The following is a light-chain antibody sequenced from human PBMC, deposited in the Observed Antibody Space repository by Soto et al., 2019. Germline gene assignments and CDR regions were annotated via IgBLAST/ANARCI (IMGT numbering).Light chain of an antibody. V-gene: IGKV3-11*01. Sequence: EIVLTQSPATLSLSLGERATLSCRASQSVSNYLAWYQQKPGQAPRLLIYNTSNRASGVPSRFSGSGSGTEFSLTISSLEPEDFAIYYCQQRRNWSPGFGEGTKLEIK. CDR3: QQRRNWSPG. CDR1: QSVSNY. J-gene: IGKJ2*01. CDR2: NTS.